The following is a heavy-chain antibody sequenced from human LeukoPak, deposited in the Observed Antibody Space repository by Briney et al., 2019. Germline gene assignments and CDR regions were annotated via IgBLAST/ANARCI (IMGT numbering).Heavy chain of an antibody. J-gene: IGHJ5*02. CDR2: IYYSGST. CDR1: GGSISSSSYY. Sequence: SETLSLTCTVSGGSISSSSYYWGWIRQPPGKGLEWIGSIYYSGSTYYNPSLKSRVTISVDTSKNQFSLKLSSVTAADTAVYYCARVSGGTAVGWFDPWGQGTLVTVSS. CDR3: ARVSGGTAVGWFDP. V-gene: IGHV4-39*07. D-gene: IGHD2-15*01.